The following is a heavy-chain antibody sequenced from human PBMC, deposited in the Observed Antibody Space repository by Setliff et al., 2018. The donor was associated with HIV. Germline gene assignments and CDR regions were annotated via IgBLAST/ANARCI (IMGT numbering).Heavy chain of an antibody. CDR1: GVSINRTDHY. D-gene: IGHD2-21*01. J-gene: IGHJ5*02. V-gene: IGHV4-39*01. Sequence: PSETLSLTCSVSGVSINRTDHYWGWIRQSPGKRLEWIGSVSQSGSTYYNPSLKSRITISVDRSKNLFSLKLISVTAADQGVYYCARVPVAGANWSDPWGRGTLVTVSS. CDR2: VSQSGST. CDR3: ARVPVAGANWSDP.